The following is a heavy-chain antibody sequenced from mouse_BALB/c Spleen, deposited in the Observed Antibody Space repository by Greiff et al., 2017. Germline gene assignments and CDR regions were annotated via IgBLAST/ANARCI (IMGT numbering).Heavy chain of an antibody. Sequence: EVQRVESGGGLVKPGGSLKLSCAASGFTFSDYYMYWVRQTPEKRLEWVATISDGGSYTYYPDSVKGRFTISRDNAKNNLYLQMSSLKSEDTAMYYCARENYDYDEDAMDYWGQGTSVTVSS. J-gene: IGHJ4*01. D-gene: IGHD2-4*01. CDR2: ISDGGSYT. V-gene: IGHV5-4*02. CDR1: GFTFSDYY. CDR3: ARENYDYDEDAMDY.